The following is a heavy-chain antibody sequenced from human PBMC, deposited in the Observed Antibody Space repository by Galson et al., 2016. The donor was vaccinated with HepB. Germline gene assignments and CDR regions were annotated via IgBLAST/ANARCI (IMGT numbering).Heavy chain of an antibody. CDR3: ARDQSRFKTYSDFWSGEVGPSPGYYFDY. V-gene: IGHV1-46*01. Sequence: VRQAPGQGLEWMGIINSSGGNTRYAQKFQGRVTMTRDTSTSTVYMELSSLRSEDTAVYYCARDQSRFKTYSDFWSGEVGPSPGYYFDYWGQGTLVTVSS. CDR2: INSSGGNT. D-gene: IGHD3-3*01. J-gene: IGHJ4*02.